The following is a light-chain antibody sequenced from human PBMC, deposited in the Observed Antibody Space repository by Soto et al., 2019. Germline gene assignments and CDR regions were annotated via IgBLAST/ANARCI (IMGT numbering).Light chain of an antibody. CDR1: QRVSSDS. V-gene: IGKV3-20*01. Sequence: EIVFTQSPDTLSLSPGERATLSCRASQRVSSDSLAWYQQQPGKAPRLLIYSTSNRATGIPDRLSGSGSGTDFTLTIRRLEPEDFALYYCQQYGRSQTFGQGTKVDIK. J-gene: IGKJ1*01. CDR2: STS. CDR3: QQYGRSQT.